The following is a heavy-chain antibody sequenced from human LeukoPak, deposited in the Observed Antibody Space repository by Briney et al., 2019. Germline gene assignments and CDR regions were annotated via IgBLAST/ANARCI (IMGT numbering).Heavy chain of an antibody. V-gene: IGHV3-30-3*01. CDR2: ISYDGSNK. Sequence: GGSLRLSCAASGFTFSNYAMHWVRQAPGKGLKWVSVISYDGSNKYYTDSVKGRFTISRDNSRNTLYLQMNTLRAEDTAVYYCARENYGDSHDAFDMWGQGTVVTVSS. CDR3: ARENYGDSHDAFDM. CDR1: GFTFSNYA. J-gene: IGHJ3*02. D-gene: IGHD4-17*01.